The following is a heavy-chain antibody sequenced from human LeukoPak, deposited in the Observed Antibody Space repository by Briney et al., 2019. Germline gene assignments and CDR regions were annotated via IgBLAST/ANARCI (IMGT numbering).Heavy chain of an antibody. CDR3: ARGEYYYDGGY. CDR2: IKQDGSEK. J-gene: IGHJ4*02. D-gene: IGHD3-22*01. Sequence: PGGSLRLSCAVSGFSISNYWMSWVRQAPGKGLEWVANIKQDGSEKYCVDSVKGRFTISRDNAKNSLYLQMESLRAEDTAVYYCARGEYYYDGGYWGQGTLVTVSS. CDR1: GFSISNYW. V-gene: IGHV3-7*04.